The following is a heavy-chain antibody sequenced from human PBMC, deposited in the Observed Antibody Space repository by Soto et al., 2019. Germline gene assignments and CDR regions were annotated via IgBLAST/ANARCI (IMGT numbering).Heavy chain of an antibody. CDR2: IYSSGST. D-gene: IGHD5-18*01. CDR3: ARDHPHSYGVYYFDY. CDR1: GGSISTYY. Sequence: QVQLQASGPGLVKPSETLSLTCTVSGGSISTYYWSWIRQPPGKGLEWIGYIYSSGSTHYNPSLQSRVTISADTSKNQVSLKVRSVTAADTAVYYCARDHPHSYGVYYFDYWGQGTPVTVSS. V-gene: IGHV4-59*01. J-gene: IGHJ4*02.